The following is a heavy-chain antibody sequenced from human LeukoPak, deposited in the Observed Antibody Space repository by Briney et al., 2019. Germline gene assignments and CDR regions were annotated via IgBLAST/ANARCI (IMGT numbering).Heavy chain of an antibody. D-gene: IGHD2-2*02. V-gene: IGHV3-7*01. CDR1: GFTFSSYW. J-gene: IGHJ5*02. CDR2: IKQDGSEK. CDR3: GKTTYQLLYRTKYNWFDP. Sequence: PGGSLRLSCAASGFTFSSYWMSWVRQAPGKGLEWVANIKQDGSEKYYVDSVKGRFTIARDNAKNSLYLQMNSLRAEDTAVYYCGKTTYQLLYRTKYNWFDPWGQGTLVTVSS.